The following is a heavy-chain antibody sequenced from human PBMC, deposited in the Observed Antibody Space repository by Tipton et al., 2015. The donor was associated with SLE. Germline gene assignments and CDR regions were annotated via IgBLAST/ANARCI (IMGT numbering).Heavy chain of an antibody. V-gene: IGHV4-39*07. Sequence: TLSLTCTVSGGSISSSSYYWGWIRQPPGKGLEWIGSIYYSGSTYYNPSLKSRVTISVDTSKNQFSLKLSSVTAADTAVYYCARDQVYTDYGDYERYFDLWGRGTLVTVSS. CDR2: IYYSGST. J-gene: IGHJ2*01. CDR3: ARDQVYTDYGDYERYFDL. CDR1: GGSISSSSYY. D-gene: IGHD4-17*01.